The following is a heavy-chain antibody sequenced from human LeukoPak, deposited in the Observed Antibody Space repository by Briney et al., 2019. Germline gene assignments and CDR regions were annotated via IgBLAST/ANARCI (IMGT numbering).Heavy chain of an antibody. CDR1: GGSFSGYY. Sequence: KPSETLSLTCAVYGGSFSGYYWSWIRQPPGKGLGWIVEINHSGSTNSNQSLKSRVTISVDTSKNQFSLKLSSVTAADTAVYYCARQGEGAARMFDYWGQGTLVTVSS. D-gene: IGHD6-6*01. J-gene: IGHJ4*02. CDR3: ARQGEGAARMFDY. CDR2: INHSGST. V-gene: IGHV4-34*01.